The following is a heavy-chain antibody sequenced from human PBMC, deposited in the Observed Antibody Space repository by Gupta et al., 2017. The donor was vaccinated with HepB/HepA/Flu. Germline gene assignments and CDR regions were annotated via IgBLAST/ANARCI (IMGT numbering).Heavy chain of an antibody. CDR3: VRGQRATPGDGDYYSYMDV. J-gene: IGHJ6*03. Sequence: EVQLVESGGGLVQPGGSLRLSCAASGFTFDDYCMLWVRQAPGKGLEWVAGINWDSGSIDYADSVKGRFTSCRDNAKKYQYMKMNSLRAEGSALYYCVRGQRATPGDGDYYSYMDVWGKGTSVTVSS. CDR1: GFTFDDYC. CDR2: INWDSGSI. V-gene: IGHV3-9*01. D-gene: IGHD5-24*01.